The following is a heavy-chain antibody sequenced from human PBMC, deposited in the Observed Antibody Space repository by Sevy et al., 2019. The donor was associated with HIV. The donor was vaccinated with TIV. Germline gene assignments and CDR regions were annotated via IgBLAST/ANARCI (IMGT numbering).Heavy chain of an antibody. CDR3: AREGCTRPHDY. V-gene: IGHV3-23*01. Sequence: GSLRLSCAASGFAFYDYSMSWIRQAPGKGLEWVATLSFGCGKINYADSVKGRFTISRDNSKNSFYLQMDNLRVEDTALYYCAREGCTRPHDYWGQGTRVTDSS. CDR2: LSFGCGKI. J-gene: IGHJ4*02. D-gene: IGHD2-8*01. CDR1: GFAFYDYS.